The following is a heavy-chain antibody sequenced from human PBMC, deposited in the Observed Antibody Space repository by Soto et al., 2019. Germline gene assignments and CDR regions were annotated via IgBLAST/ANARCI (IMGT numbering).Heavy chain of an antibody. CDR1: GFTFSSYG. CDR3: ARDRSVVAAVFDY. V-gene: IGHV3-33*01. CDR2: IWYDGSNK. D-gene: IGHD2-15*01. J-gene: IGHJ4*02. Sequence: QVQLVESGGGVVQPGRYLRLSCAASGFTFSSYGMHWVRQAPGKGLEWVAVIWYDGSNKYYADSVKGRFTISRDNSKNTLYLQMNSLRAEDTAVYYCARDRSVVAAVFDYWGQGTLVTVSS.